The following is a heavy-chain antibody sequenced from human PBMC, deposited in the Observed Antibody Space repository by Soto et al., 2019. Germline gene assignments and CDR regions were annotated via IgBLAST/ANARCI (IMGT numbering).Heavy chain of an antibody. CDR1: GYTLTSYY. CDR2: INPSGGIT. D-gene: IGHD2-15*01. V-gene: IGHV1-46*01. J-gene: IGHJ6*02. Sequence: GASVKVSCKASGYTLTSYYLHWVRQAPGQGPEWMGIINPSGGITNDAQKFQDRVTMTSDTSTSTVYMELSSLRSEDTAVYYCARGISTPRYYYYYGMDVWGQGTTVTSP. CDR3: ARGISTPRYYYYYGMDV.